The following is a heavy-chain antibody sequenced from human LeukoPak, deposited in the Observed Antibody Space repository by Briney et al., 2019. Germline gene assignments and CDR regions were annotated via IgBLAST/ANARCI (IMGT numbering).Heavy chain of an antibody. CDR1: GFTFSSYG. J-gene: IGHJ4*02. CDR3: AKVADSSGYAYFDS. CDR2: ISYDGSYK. Sequence: GGSLRLSCAASGFTFSSYGMHWVRQAPGKGLEWVSVISYDGSYKYYGDSVKGRFTVSRDNSKNTLCLQMNSLRAEDTAVYYCAKVADSSGYAYFDSWGQGTLVTVSS. V-gene: IGHV3-30*18. D-gene: IGHD3-22*01.